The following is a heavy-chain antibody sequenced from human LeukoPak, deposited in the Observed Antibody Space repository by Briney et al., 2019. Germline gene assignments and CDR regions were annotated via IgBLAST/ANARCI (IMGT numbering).Heavy chain of an antibody. CDR2: IKQDGSEK. J-gene: IGHJ4*02. D-gene: IGHD5/OR15-5a*01. V-gene: IGHV3-7*01. Sequence: GGSLRLSCAASGFTFSSYWMSWVRQAPGKGLEWVANIKQDGSEKYYVDSVKGRFTISRDNAKNSLYLQMNSLRAEDTAVYYCARDSVPVYWANYDYWGQGTLVTVSS. CDR3: ARDSVPVYWANYDY. CDR1: GFTFSSYW.